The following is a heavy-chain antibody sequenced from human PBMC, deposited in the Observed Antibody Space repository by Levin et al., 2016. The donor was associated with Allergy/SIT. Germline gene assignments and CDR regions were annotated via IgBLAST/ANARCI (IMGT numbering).Heavy chain of an antibody. D-gene: IGHD2-8*01. CDR2: ISSSGSYI. Sequence: WIRQPPGKGLEWVSSISSSGSYIYYGDSVKGRFTISRDNAKNSLYLQMNSLRAEDTALYHCARLTCTNGVCYSSKVAYYFDYWGQGTLVTVSS. J-gene: IGHJ4*02. V-gene: IGHV3-21*04. CDR3: ARLTCTNGVCYSSKVAYYFDY.